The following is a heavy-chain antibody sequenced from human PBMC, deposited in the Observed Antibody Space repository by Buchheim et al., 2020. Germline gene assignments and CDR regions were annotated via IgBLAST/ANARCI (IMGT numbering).Heavy chain of an antibody. J-gene: IGHJ6*02. D-gene: IGHD3-22*01. Sequence: QVQLQESGPGLVKPSETLSLTCTVSGGSISSYYWSWIRQPPGKGLEWIGYFYYSGSTNYNPALKSRVTISVDTSKNQFSLKLSSVTAADTAVYYCARDGSYYYDSSGYRYYYYYGMDVWGQGTT. V-gene: IGHV4-59*01. CDR2: FYYSGST. CDR3: ARDGSYYYDSSGYRYYYYYGMDV. CDR1: GGSISSYY.